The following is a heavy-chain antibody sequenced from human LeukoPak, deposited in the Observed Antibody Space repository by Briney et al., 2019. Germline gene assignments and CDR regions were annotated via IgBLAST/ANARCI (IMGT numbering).Heavy chain of an antibody. Sequence: SETLSLTCTVSGGSISSFYWSWIRQPPGKGLEWIGYIYYSGSTNWNPSLRSRVTISVDTSQNQFSLKLSSVTAADTAVYYCARLRDLYSFFDYWGQGTLVTVSS. D-gene: IGHD5-18*01. CDR2: IYYSGST. V-gene: IGHV4-59*08. CDR1: GGSISSFY. CDR3: ARLRDLYSFFDY. J-gene: IGHJ4*02.